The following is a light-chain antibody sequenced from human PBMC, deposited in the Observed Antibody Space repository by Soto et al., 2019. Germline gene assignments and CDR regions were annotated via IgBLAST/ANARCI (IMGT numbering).Light chain of an antibody. V-gene: IGKV3-15*01. CDR1: QSVSRN. CDR2: DAS. J-gene: IGKJ2*01. Sequence: EIVMTQSPATLSVSPGERATLSCRASQSVSRNLAWYQQKPGQPPRLLIYDASTRATGVPARFGGSGSGTEFTLTISGLQSEDFAVYYCQQYGDSPPDTFGQGTKVEI. CDR3: QQYGDSPPDT.